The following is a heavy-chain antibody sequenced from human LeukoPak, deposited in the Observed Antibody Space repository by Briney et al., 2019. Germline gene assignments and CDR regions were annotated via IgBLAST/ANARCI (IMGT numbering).Heavy chain of an antibody. V-gene: IGHV4-59*08. CDR1: GGSINTYF. Sequence: SETLSLTCAVSGGSINTYFWSWIRQPPGKGLEWIGYMYYSGSTNYNPSLKSRATISMDTSKNQFSLKLNSVTAADTAVYYCARDNIVVVPAAMGRSWFDPWGQGTLVTVSS. CDR2: MYYSGST. J-gene: IGHJ5*02. CDR3: ARDNIVVVPAAMGRSWFDP. D-gene: IGHD2-2*01.